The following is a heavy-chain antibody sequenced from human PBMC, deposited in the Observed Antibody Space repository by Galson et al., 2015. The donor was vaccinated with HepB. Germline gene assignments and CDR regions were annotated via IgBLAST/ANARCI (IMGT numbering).Heavy chain of an antibody. Sequence: SVKVSCKASGYTFTGYYMHWVRQAPGQGLEWMGWINPNSGGTNYAQKFQGRVTMTRDTSISTAYMELSRLRSDDTAVYYCARDSDYGGNPEMFDYWGQGTLVTVSS. V-gene: IGHV1-2*02. CDR3: ARDSDYGGNPEMFDY. CDR1: GYTFTGYY. CDR2: INPNSGGT. J-gene: IGHJ4*02. D-gene: IGHD4-23*01.